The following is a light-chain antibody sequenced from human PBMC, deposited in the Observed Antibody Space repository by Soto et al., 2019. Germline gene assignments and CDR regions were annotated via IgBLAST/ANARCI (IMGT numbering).Light chain of an antibody. CDR3: HHYDSSPPYT. Sequence: EIVLTQSPGTLSLSPGERATLSCRASQTVDRGYLAWYQQKPGQAPRLLIYDASTRATGIPDRFSGSGSGTDFTLTISRLEPEDFAVYYCHHYDSSPPYTFGQGTKLEIK. CDR1: QTVDRGY. CDR2: DAS. V-gene: IGKV3-20*01. J-gene: IGKJ2*01.